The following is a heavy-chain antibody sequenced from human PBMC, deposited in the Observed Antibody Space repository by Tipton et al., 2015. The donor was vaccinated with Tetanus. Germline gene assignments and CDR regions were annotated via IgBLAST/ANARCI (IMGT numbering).Heavy chain of an antibody. Sequence: QLVQSGAEVKRPGESLKISCEGSGYNFTTYWIGWVRQMPGKGLEWMGIIYPGDSDTRYSPSFQGQVTISADKSITSAYLEWSSLKASDTAMYYCARFFGSGWPIDYWGQGTLVTVSS. CDR3: ARFFGSGWPIDY. CDR1: GYNFTTYW. D-gene: IGHD6-19*01. V-gene: IGHV5-51*01. J-gene: IGHJ4*02. CDR2: IYPGDSDT.